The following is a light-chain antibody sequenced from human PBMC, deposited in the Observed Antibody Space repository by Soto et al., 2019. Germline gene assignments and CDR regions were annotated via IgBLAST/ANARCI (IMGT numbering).Light chain of an antibody. CDR3: QSYDSSLSGCV. J-gene: IGLJ3*02. Sequence: QSVLTQPPSVSGAPGQRVTISCTGSSSNIGAGYDVHWYQQLPGTAPKLLIYGNSNRPSGVPDRFSGSKSGTSASLAITGRQAEDEADYYCQSYDSSLSGCVFGGGTKLTVL. CDR1: SSNIGAGYD. CDR2: GNS. V-gene: IGLV1-40*01.